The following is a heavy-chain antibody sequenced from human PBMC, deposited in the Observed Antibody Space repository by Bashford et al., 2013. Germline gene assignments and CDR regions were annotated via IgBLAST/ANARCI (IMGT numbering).Heavy chain of an antibody. V-gene: IGHV4-30-4*08. CDR2: IDDSGTT. Sequence: SETLSLTCTVSGGSVNSYDYYWGWIRHLPGRGLEWIGYIDDSGTTYHNPSLKSRLTLAVDTSENQFSLKLDSVTAADTGVYYCARRLYCSGANCSDYWGQGTLVTVSS. J-gene: IGHJ4*02. CDR3: ARRLYCSGANCSDY. CDR1: GGSVNSYDYY. D-gene: IGHD2-15*01.